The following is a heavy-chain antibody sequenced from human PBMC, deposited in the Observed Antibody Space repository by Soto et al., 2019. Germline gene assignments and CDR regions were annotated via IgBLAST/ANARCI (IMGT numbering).Heavy chain of an antibody. CDR3: ARVIATAVHWFDP. Sequence: QVQLQESGPGLVKPSGTLSLTCAVSGGSISSTNWWSWVRQPPGKGLEWIGDIYHSGSTNYNPSLKSRVTISVDKSKNQFSMKLSAVTAADTAVYYCARVIATAVHWFDPWGQGTLVTVSS. CDR1: GGSISSTNW. J-gene: IGHJ5*02. V-gene: IGHV4-4*02. CDR2: IYHSGST. D-gene: IGHD6-13*01.